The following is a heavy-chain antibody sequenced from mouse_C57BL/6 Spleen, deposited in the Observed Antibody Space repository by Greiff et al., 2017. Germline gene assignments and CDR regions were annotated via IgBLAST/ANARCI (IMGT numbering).Heavy chain of an antibody. D-gene: IGHD1-1*01. CDR1: GFSLTSYG. Sequence: QVQLQQSGPGLLQPSQSLSITCTVSGFSLTSYGVHWVRKSPGTGLEWLGVIWSGGSTDYSAAFISRLSISKDNFNSQVFFKMNSLQADDTAIYYCARDCGSSYRYFDVWGTGTTVTVSS. CDR2: IWSGGST. V-gene: IGHV2-2*01. CDR3: ARDCGSSYRYFDV. J-gene: IGHJ1*03.